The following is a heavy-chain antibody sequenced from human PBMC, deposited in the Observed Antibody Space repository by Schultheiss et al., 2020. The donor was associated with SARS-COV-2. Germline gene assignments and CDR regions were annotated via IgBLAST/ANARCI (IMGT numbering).Heavy chain of an antibody. J-gene: IGHJ4*02. CDR3: TTNWGFDY. D-gene: IGHD7-27*01. Sequence: GGSLRLSCAASGFTFSSFGIHWVRQAPGKGLEWVGRIKRTIDGGTTDYAAPVKGRFTISRDDSKNTLYLQMFSLKTEDTAVYYCTTNWGFDYWGQGTRVTVSS. CDR2: IKRTIDGGTT. CDR1: GFTFSSFG. V-gene: IGHV3-15*07.